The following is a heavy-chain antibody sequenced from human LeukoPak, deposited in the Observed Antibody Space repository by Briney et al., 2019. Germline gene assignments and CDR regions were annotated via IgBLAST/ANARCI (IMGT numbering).Heavy chain of an antibody. CDR2: IIPIFGTA. V-gene: IGHV1-69*13. CDR1: GGTFSSYA. J-gene: IGHJ4*02. D-gene: IGHD6-6*01. CDR3: ATPPPATRKPPSYSSSGSRFDY. Sequence: ASVKVSCKASGGTFSSYAISWVRQAPGQGLEWMGGIIPIFGTANYAQKFQGRDTITADESTSTAYMELSSLRSEDTAVYYCATPPPATRKPPSYSSSGSRFDYWGQGTLVTVSS.